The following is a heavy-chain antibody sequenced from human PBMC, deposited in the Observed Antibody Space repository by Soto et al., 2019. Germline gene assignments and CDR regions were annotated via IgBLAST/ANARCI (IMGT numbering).Heavy chain of an antibody. CDR2: IFSNDEK. J-gene: IGHJ4*02. V-gene: IGHV2-26*01. D-gene: IGHD3-22*01. CDR3: ARSNDYYDSSGVFWY. CDR1: GFSLSNARMG. Sequence: SGPTLVKPTETLTLTCTVSGFSLSNARMGVSWIRQPPGKALEWLAHIFSNDEKSYSTSLKSRLTISKDTSKSQVVLTMTNMDPVDTATYYCARSNDYYDSSGVFWYWGQGTLVTVSS.